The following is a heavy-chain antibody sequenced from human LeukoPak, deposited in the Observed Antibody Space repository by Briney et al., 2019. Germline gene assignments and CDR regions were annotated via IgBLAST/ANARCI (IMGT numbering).Heavy chain of an antibody. Sequence: PGGSLRLSCAASGFTFNTYFMSWVRQAPGKGLEWVSVVYSGGGTYYADSVKGRFTFSRDNSKNTLYLQMNSLRVEDTAVYYCARGVGQDAFDIWGQGTMVTVSS. V-gene: IGHV3-53*01. CDR3: ARGVGQDAFDI. CDR1: GFTFNTYF. D-gene: IGHD1-26*01. J-gene: IGHJ3*02. CDR2: VYSGGGT.